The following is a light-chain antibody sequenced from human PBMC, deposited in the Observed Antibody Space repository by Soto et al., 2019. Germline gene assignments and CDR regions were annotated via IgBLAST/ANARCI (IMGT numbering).Light chain of an antibody. V-gene: IGLV1-40*01. CDR2: GNF. Sequence: QPVLTQPPSVSGAPGQRVTISCTGSSSSIGAGYDVHWYQQLPGTAPKLLIYGNFNRPSGVPDRFSGSKSGTSASLAITGLQAEDEADYYCQSYDSSLSDWIFGGGTKVTVL. CDR3: QSYDSSLSDWI. J-gene: IGLJ2*01. CDR1: SSSIGAGYD.